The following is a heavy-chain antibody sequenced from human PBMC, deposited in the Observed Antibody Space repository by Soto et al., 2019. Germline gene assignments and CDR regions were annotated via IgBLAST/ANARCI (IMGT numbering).Heavy chain of an antibody. CDR2: LIPIFGTA. D-gene: IGHD1-26*01. J-gene: IGHJ6*02. CDR3: ARSQGGSSSLDIYYYYFYGVDV. V-gene: IGHV1-69*01. Sequence: QVQLVQSGAEVKKPGSSVKVSCKAPGGTFSSYAISWVRQAPGPGLEWMGGLIPIFGTAKYAQKFQGRVTITADESTSTGYMELSSLRSEDTAVYYCARSQGGSSSLDIYYYYFYGVDVWGQGTTVTVSS. CDR1: GGTFSSYA.